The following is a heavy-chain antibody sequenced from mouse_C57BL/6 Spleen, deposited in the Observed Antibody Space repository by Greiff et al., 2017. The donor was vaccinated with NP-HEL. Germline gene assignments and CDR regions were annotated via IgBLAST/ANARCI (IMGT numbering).Heavy chain of an antibody. Sequence: VQLQQSGAELVRPGASVTLSCKASGYTFTDYEMHWVKQTPVHGLEWIGAIDPETGGTAYNQKFKGKAILTADNSSSTAYMELRSLTSEDSAVYYCTRWRDDMDYWGKGTSVTVSS. J-gene: IGHJ4*01. CDR2: IDPETGGT. CDR3: TRWRDDMDY. V-gene: IGHV1-15*01. CDR1: GYTFTDYE.